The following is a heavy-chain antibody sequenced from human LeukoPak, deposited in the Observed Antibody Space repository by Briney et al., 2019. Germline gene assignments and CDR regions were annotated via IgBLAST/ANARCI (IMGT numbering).Heavy chain of an antibody. J-gene: IGHJ6*03. Sequence: PGGSLRLSCAASGFALSYYYVSWIRQAPGKGVEWVSYISSSGSTIYYADSVKGRFTISRDNAKNSLYLQMNSLRAEDTAVYYCARDQSGLRYFDWLSPPAYYMDVWGKGTTVTVSS. V-gene: IGHV3-11*01. CDR2: ISSSGSTI. CDR3: ARDQSGLRYFDWLSPPAYYMDV. D-gene: IGHD3-9*01. CDR1: GFALSYYY.